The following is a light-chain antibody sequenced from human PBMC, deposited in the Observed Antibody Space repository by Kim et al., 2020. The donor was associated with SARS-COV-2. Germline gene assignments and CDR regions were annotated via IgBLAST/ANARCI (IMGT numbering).Light chain of an antibody. J-gene: IGLJ2*01. V-gene: IGLV3-19*01. CDR3: NSRGSNDNVV. CDR2: GKN. Sequence: SSELTQDPAVSVDLGQTVRITCQGDSLRSYYATWYQQKPGQAPIVVIYGKNNRPSGIPDRFSGSSSGNTASLTITGTQAGDEADYYCNSRGSNDNVVFGGGTQLTVL. CDR1: SLRSYY.